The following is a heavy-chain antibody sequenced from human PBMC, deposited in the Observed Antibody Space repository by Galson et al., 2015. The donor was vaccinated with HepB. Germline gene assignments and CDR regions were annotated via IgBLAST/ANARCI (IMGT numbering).Heavy chain of an antibody. Sequence: ETLSLTCTVSGGPISSYYWSWIRQPPGKGLEWIGYIYYSGSTNYNPSLKSRVTISVDTSKNQFSLKLSSVTAADTAVYYCALSHDYSWGHFDYWGQGTLVTVSS. J-gene: IGHJ4*02. V-gene: IGHV4-59*01. CDR2: IYYSGST. CDR3: ALSHDYSWGHFDY. D-gene: IGHD4-11*01. CDR1: GGPISSYY.